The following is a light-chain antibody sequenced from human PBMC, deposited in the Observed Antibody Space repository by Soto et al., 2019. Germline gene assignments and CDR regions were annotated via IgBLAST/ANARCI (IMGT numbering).Light chain of an antibody. J-gene: IGKJ4*02. Sequence: EIVLTQSPGTLSLSPGDRATLSCRASQSLSSRYLAWYRQKPGQAPRLLIYGASNRATGIPDRFSGSASGTDFTLTISRLEPDDFAVYYCQQYSSSPPTFGGWTKVEIK. CDR3: QQYSSSPPT. CDR2: GAS. CDR1: QSLSSRY. V-gene: IGKV3-20*01.